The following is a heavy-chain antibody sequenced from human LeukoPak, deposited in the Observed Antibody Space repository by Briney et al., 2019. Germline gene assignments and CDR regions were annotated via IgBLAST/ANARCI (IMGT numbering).Heavy chain of an antibody. CDR2: IYSGGST. D-gene: IGHD5-18*01. Sequence: GGSLRLSCAASGFTVSSNYMSWVRQAPGKGLEWVSVIYSGGSTYYADSVKGRFTISRDNSKNTLYLQMNSLRAEDTAVYYCARLDTAMALDYWGQGTLVTVSS. V-gene: IGHV3-53*01. CDR1: GFTVSSNY. CDR3: ARLDTAMALDY. J-gene: IGHJ4*02.